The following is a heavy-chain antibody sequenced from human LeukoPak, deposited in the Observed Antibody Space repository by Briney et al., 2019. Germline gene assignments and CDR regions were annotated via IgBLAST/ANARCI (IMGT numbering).Heavy chain of an antibody. J-gene: IGHJ4*02. CDR2: ISHDGNNG. Sequence: PGGSLRLSCAASGFTFNNYGLHWVRQAPGKGLEWVTLISHDGNNGYYADSVKGRFATSRDDSKNTLYLQMNSLRAEDTAVYYCAKDPSLRVTLPVWGQGTLVTVSS. V-gene: IGHV3-30*18. D-gene: IGHD2-21*02. CDR1: GFTFNNYG. CDR3: AKDPSLRVTLPV.